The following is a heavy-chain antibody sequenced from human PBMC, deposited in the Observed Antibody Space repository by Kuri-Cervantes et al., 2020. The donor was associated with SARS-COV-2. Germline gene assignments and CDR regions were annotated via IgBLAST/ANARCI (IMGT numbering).Heavy chain of an antibody. D-gene: IGHD2-8*02. V-gene: IGHV3-20*04. CDR1: GFTFDDYG. J-gene: IGHJ4*02. CDR3: AKDRDLVLDY. CDR2: INWNGGST. Sequence: GGSLRLSCAASGFTFDDYGMSWVRQAPGKGLEWVSGINWNGGSTGYADSVKGRFTISRDNSKNSLYLQMNSLRAEDTALYYCAKDRDLVLDYWGQGTLVTVSS.